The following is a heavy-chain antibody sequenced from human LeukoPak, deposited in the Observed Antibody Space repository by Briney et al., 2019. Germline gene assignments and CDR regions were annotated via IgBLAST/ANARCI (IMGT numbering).Heavy chain of an antibody. Sequence: ASVKVSCTASGYTFIAYYLHWVRQAPGQGLEWMGWINPNSGGTNYAQKFQGRVTMTRDTSISTAYMELSRLRSDDTAVYYCARDHQAYYYYGMDVWGQGTTVTVSS. V-gene: IGHV1-2*02. J-gene: IGHJ6*02. CDR3: ARDHQAYYYYGMDV. CDR2: INPNSGGT. CDR1: GYTFIAYY.